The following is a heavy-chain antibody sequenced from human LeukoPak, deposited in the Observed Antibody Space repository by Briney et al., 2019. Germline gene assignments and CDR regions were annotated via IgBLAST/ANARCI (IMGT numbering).Heavy chain of an antibody. CDR2: INPSDGTT. V-gene: IGHV1-46*01. CDR1: GYTFISHY. Sequence: ASVRVSCKASGYTFISHYMHWVRQAPGQGLEWMGVINPSDGTTNYAQKFQGRVTITRDTSTTTVYMELNSLKSEDTAVYSCARGPQSLAPLDYWGQGTLVTVSS. J-gene: IGHJ4*02. D-gene: IGHD6-19*01. CDR3: ARGPQSLAPLDY.